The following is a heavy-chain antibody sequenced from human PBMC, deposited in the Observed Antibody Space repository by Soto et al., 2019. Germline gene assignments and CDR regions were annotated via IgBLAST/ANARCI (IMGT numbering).Heavy chain of an antibody. CDR3: AKYLRPLRSAACDI. V-gene: IGHV3-23*01. J-gene: IGHJ3*02. CDR1: GFTFSIHA. D-gene: IGHD5-12*01. CDR2: ISSSGATT. Sequence: EVQLLESGGGLIQPGGSLRLSCAASGFTFSIHAMSWVRQDPGKGLEWVSGISSSGATTFYADPVKGRFPISRDNSKNPLSLQIDSLKGEDTAISFCAKYLRPLRSAACDIWGQGTLVTVSS.